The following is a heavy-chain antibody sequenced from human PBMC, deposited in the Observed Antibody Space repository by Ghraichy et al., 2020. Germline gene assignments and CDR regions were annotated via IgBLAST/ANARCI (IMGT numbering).Heavy chain of an antibody. V-gene: IGHV2-5*01. Sequence: SGPTLVKPTQTLTLTCTFSGFSLSTSGVGVGWIRQPPGKALEWLALIYWNDDKRYSPSLKNRLTITKDTSKNQVVLTMTNMDPVDTATYYCAHRPYYYDSSGYLGGYFDSWGQGTLVTVSS. D-gene: IGHD3-22*01. CDR2: IYWNDDK. CDR1: GFSLSTSGVG. J-gene: IGHJ4*02. CDR3: AHRPYYYDSSGYLGGYFDS.